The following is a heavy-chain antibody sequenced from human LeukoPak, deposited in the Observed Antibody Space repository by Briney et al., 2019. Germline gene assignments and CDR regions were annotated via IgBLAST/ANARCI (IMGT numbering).Heavy chain of an antibody. V-gene: IGHV3-21*01. D-gene: IGHD3-3*01. J-gene: IGHJ4*02. CDR3: ARDSLEWLFDY. CDR2: ISSSSSYI. CDR1: GFIFRTYW. Sequence: PGGSLRLSCAASGFIFRTYWMNWVRQAPGKGLEWVSSISSSSSYIYYADSVKGRFTISRDNAKNSLYLQMNSLRAEDTAVYYCARDSLEWLFDYWGQGTLVTVSS.